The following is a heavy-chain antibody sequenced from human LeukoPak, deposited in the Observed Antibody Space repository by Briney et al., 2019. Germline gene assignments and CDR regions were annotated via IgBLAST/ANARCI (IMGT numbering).Heavy chain of an antibody. CDR3: ARGIKYYDILTGYYPYYFDY. J-gene: IGHJ4*02. Sequence: PGGSLRLSCAASGFTFSNAWMSWVRQPPGKGLEWIGSIYYSGSTYYNPSLKSRVTISVDTSKNQFSLKLSSVTAADTAVYYCARGIKYYDILTGYYPYYFDYWGQGTLVTVSS. V-gene: IGHV4-4*02. CDR1: GFTFSNAW. D-gene: IGHD3-9*01. CDR2: IYYSGST.